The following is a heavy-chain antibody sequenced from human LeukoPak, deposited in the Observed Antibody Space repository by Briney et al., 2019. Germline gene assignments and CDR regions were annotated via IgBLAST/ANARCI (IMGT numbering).Heavy chain of an antibody. D-gene: IGHD5-24*01. CDR2: LNRSGGSA. CDR1: VYTVTSYY. CDR3: ASVYKDGMDV. J-gene: IGHJ6*02. V-gene: IGHV1-46*01. Sequence: ASVTVSCKGTVYTVTSYYMHWVRQAPGQGLEWMAILNRSGGSANHAQKFQGRATLTRATSTGTVYMELSRLRSEDTAVYYCASVYKDGMDVWGQGTTVIVSS.